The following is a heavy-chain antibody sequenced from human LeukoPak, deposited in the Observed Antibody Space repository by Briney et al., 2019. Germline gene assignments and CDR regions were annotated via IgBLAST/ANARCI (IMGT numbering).Heavy chain of an antibody. V-gene: IGHV4-38-2*01. CDR3: ARLGPGPDYYYMDV. CDR1: SYSISSGYY. Sequence: PPETLSLTCAVSSYSISSGYYWGWIRQPPGKGLEWIGSIYHSGSTYYNPSLKSRVTISVDTSKNQFSLKLSSVTAADTAVYYCARLGPGPDYYYMDVWGKGTTVTVSS. J-gene: IGHJ6*03. CDR2: IYHSGST.